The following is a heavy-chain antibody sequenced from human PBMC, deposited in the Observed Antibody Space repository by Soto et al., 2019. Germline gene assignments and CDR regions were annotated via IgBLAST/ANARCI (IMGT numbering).Heavy chain of an antibody. CDR3: AKDGAGGGYHHFDY. V-gene: IGHV3-23*01. Sequence: GGSLRLSCAASGFTFGSYAMSWVRQAPGRGLEWVSSISDSGATTYYADSVKGRFTFSRDNSKNTLYLQMNSLRAEDTAVYYWAKDGAGGGYHHFDYWGQGTLVTVSS. D-gene: IGHD1-26*01. CDR1: GFTFGSYA. CDR2: ISDSGATT. J-gene: IGHJ4*02.